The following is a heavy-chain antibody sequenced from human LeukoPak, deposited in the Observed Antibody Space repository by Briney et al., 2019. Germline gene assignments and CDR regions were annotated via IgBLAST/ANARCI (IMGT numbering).Heavy chain of an antibody. D-gene: IGHD3-9*01. CDR3: AKGTYYDILTGYWPFDY. J-gene: IGHJ4*02. CDR1: GFTFSSYA. Sequence: GGSLRLSCAASGFTFSSYAMHWVRQAPGKGLEWVALISYDGSNKYYADSVKARFITSRDNSKNTVYLQMNSLRAEDTAVYYCAKGTYYDILTGYWPFDYWGQGTLVTVSS. V-gene: IGHV3-30*04. CDR2: ISYDGSNK.